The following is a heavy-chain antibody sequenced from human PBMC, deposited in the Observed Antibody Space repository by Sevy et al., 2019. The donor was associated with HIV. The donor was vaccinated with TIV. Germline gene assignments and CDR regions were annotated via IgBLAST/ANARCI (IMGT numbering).Heavy chain of an antibody. Sequence: GGSLRLSCAASGFTVSSSYMSWVRQAPGKGLESVSVIYSGGSTYYADSVKGRFTISRDNSKNTLYLQMNSLRAEDTAVYYCAREDDYGDYGFDYWGQGTLVTVSS. D-gene: IGHD4-17*01. V-gene: IGHV3-53*01. J-gene: IGHJ4*02. CDR3: AREDDYGDYGFDY. CDR1: GFTVSSSY. CDR2: IYSGGST.